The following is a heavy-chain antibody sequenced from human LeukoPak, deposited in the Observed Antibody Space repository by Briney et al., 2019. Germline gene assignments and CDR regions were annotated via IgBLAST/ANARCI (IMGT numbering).Heavy chain of an antibody. CDR1: GGSINSYY. V-gene: IGHV4-4*07. J-gene: IGHJ4*02. D-gene: IGHD5-12*01. Sequence: SETLSLTCTVSGGSINSYYWSWIRQPAGKGLEWIGRIYSSGSTGYNPSLKSRVTMSLDTSKNQFSLNLSSVTAADTAVYYCARADIRTAFFDYWGQGTLVTVSS. CDR2: IYSSGST. CDR3: ARADIRTAFFDY.